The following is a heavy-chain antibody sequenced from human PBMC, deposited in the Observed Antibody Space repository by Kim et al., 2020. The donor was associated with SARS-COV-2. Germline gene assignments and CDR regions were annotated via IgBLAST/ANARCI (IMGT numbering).Heavy chain of an antibody. V-gene: IGHV3-48*03. CDR2: ISATGQTT. J-gene: IGHJ4*02. CDR3: AKDMVRGGLFDH. D-gene: IGHD3-10*01. Sequence: GGSLRLSCAASGFSFSNYEMNWIRQAPGKGLEWISFISATGQTTHYADSVQGRFTISRDDSKNSLYLHMENLRVEDTAVYYCAKDMVRGGLFDHWGQGTL. CDR1: GFSFSNYE.